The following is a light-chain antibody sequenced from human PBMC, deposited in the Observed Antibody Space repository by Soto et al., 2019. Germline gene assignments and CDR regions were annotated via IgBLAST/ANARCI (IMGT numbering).Light chain of an antibody. V-gene: IGKV1-39*01. J-gene: IGKJ5*01. CDR3: KQYENLPN. CDR2: AAS. CDR1: QSISSY. Sequence: DIQITHSPSSLSASVVDRVTITCRASQSISSYLNWYQQKPGKAPKLLIYAASSLQSGVPSRFSGSGSGKDFTLTISSLQPEDIATYYCKQYENLPNFGQGTRLEIK.